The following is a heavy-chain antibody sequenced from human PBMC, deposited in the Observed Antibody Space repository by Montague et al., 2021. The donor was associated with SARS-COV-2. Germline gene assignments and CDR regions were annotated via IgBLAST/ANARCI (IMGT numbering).Heavy chain of an antibody. CDR1: GGSISSYY. D-gene: IGHD3-22*01. CDR2: IYYSGST. J-gene: IGHJ3*02. CDR3: ARGIPRPMRWLLVVDDAFDI. Sequence: SETLSLTCTVSGGSISSYYWSWIRQPPGKGLEWIGYIYYSGSTNXNPSLKSRVTISVDTSKNQFSLKLSSVTAVDTAVYYCARGIPRPMRWLLVVDDAFDIWGQGTMVTVSS. V-gene: IGHV4-59*01.